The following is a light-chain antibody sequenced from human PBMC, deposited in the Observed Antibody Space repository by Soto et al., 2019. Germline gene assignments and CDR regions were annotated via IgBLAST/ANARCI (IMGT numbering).Light chain of an antibody. J-gene: IGKJ1*01. V-gene: IGKV1-5*03. CDR2: KTS. Sequence: DVQMTKSPSTLSGSVGGRVSITCLASQTISSWLAWYQQKPGKAPKLLIYKTSTLKSGVPSRFSGSGSGTEFTLTICSLQPDDFATYCCQHYNSYSEAFGQGTKLDI. CDR3: QHYNSYSEA. CDR1: QTISSW.